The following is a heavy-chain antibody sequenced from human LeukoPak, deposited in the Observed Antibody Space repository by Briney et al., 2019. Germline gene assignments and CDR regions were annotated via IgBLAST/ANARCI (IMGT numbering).Heavy chain of an antibody. V-gene: IGHV1-18*01. J-gene: IGHJ4*02. CDR1: GYFFTSYG. D-gene: IGHD4-11*01. CDR2: ISAHNGNT. Sequence: ASVKVSCKASGYFFTSYGIIWVRQAPGQGLQWMGWISAHNGNTNYAQKLQGRVTMTTDTSTSTVYMELRSLRSDDTAVYYCARAQTTLLLDYWGQGTLVTVSS. CDR3: ARAQTTLLLDY.